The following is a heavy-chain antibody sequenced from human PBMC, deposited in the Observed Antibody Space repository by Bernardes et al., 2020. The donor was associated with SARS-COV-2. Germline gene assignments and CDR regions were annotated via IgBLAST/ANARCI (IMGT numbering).Heavy chain of an antibody. V-gene: IGHV1-8*01. J-gene: IGHJ1*01. CDR1: GYSFTAYD. CDR3: ATSLNYGVLFQP. D-gene: IGHD4-17*01. CDR2: LKPNSGHT. Sequence: ASVKVSCKASGYSFTAYDINWVRQAPGQGLEWMGLLKPNSGHTGYPQKFQGRVTVTRNTSINTAYLELNSLTSEDTAIYYCATSLNYGVLFQPWGQGTLVTVSS.